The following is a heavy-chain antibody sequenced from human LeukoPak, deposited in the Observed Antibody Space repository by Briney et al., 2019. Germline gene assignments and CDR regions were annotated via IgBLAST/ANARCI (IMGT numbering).Heavy chain of an antibody. Sequence: GGSLRLSCAASGLTFSSYSMNWVRQAPGKGLEWVSSISSSSSYIYYADSVKGRFTISRDNAKNSLYLQMNSLRAEDTAVYYCARGVTMIVVVIDYWGQGTLVTVSS. CDR3: ARGVTMIVVVIDY. J-gene: IGHJ4*02. D-gene: IGHD3-22*01. V-gene: IGHV3-21*01. CDR2: ISSSSSYI. CDR1: GLTFSSYS.